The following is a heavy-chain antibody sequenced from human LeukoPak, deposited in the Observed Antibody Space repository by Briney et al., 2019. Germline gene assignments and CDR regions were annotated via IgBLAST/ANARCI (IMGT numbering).Heavy chain of an antibody. CDR2: ISHDGSNK. V-gene: IGHV3-30*18. CDR3: AKDRRGYCSGGSCYYNFDY. CDR1: GFTFSTYG. D-gene: IGHD2-15*01. Sequence: GRSLRLSCAVSGFTFSTYGMHWVRQAPGKGLEWVAVISHDGSNKYYADSVKGRFTISRDNSKNTLYLQMNSLSAEDTAVYYCAKDRRGYCSGGSCYYNFDYWGQGTLVTVSA. J-gene: IGHJ4*02.